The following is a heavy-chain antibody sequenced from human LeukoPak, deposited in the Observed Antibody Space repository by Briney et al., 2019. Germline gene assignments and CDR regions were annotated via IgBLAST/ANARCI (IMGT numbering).Heavy chain of an antibody. CDR2: IKQDGSDK. J-gene: IGHJ5*02. Sequence: PGGSLRLSCAASGFTFSAFWMNWVRQAPGKGLEWVANIKQDGSDKYYVDSVKGRFTISRGNAKNSLYLQMNSLRAEDTAVYYCARARGIYCSGGSCYGSWFDPWGQGTLVTVSS. CDR1: GFTFSAFW. D-gene: IGHD2-15*01. V-gene: IGHV3-7*01. CDR3: ARARGIYCSGGSCYGSWFDP.